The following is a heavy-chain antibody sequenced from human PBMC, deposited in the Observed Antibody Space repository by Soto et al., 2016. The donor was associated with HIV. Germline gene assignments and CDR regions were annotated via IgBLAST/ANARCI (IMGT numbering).Heavy chain of an antibody. CDR2: ISGDGGST. CDR1: GFTFGDNA. J-gene: IGHJ6*02. CDR3: ARDMAHPLYYYGMDV. V-gene: IGHV3-43*02. Sequence: EVQLVESGGGVVQPGESLRLSCAASGFTFGDNAMHWVRQVPGKGLQWVSLISGDGGSTKYADSVKGRFTISRDNNKNSLYLQMSSLRTEDTALYYCARDMAHPLYYYGMDVWGQGTTVTVSS.